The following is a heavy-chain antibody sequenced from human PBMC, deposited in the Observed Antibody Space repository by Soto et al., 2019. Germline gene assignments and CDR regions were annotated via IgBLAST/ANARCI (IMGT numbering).Heavy chain of an antibody. CDR3: ARGMTTVTTLDY. V-gene: IGHV4-30-2*01. J-gene: IGHJ4*02. Sequence: SETLFPTCAVSGGSLSSGGYSWGWILQPPGKGLDWIWYIYHSGSTYYNPSLKSRVTISVDRSKNQFSLKLSSVTAADTAVYYCARGMTTVTTLDYWGQGTLVTVSS. D-gene: IGHD4-17*01. CDR2: IYHSGST. CDR1: GGSLSSGGYS.